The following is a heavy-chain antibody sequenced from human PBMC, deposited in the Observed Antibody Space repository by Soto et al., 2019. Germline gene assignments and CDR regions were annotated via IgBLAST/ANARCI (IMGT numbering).Heavy chain of an antibody. V-gene: IGHV1-18*01. CDR2: ISAYNGNT. D-gene: IGHD2-2*01. Sequence: ASVKVPCKASGYTLTSYGISWVRQAPGQGLEWMGWISAYNGNTNYAQKLQGRVTMTTDTSTSKAYMELRSLRSDDTAVYFCACGRATDRVVPFDYWGQGTMVTVFS. J-gene: IGHJ4*02. CDR3: ACGRATDRVVPFDY. CDR1: GYTLTSYG.